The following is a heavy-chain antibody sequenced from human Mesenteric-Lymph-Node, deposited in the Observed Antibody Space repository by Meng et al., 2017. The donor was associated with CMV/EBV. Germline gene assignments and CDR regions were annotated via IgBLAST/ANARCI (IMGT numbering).Heavy chain of an antibody. Sequence: GESLKISCAASGFSFTRNGIHWVRQAPGKGLEWVAFIRYDTSKEYYGDSVKGRFTISRDNSKNTLYLQMNSLRAEDTAVYYCAKDSDDFWGTSFDHWGQGTLVTVSS. J-gene: IGHJ4*02. CDR1: GFSFTRNG. D-gene: IGHD3/OR15-3a*01. CDR2: IRYDTSKE. CDR3: AKDSDDFWGTSFDH. V-gene: IGHV3-30*02.